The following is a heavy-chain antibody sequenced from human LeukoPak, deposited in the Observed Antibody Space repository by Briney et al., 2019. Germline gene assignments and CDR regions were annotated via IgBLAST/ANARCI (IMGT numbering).Heavy chain of an antibody. CDR1: GYTFTNYG. V-gene: IGHV7-4-1*02. J-gene: IGHJ4*02. CDR3: ARVLLRFLEGTIDY. Sequence: ASVKVSCKASGYTFTNYGMTWVRQAPGQGLEWMGWINTNTGNPTYAQGFTGRFVFSLDTPVSTTYLQISSLKAEDTAVYYCARVLLRFLEGTIDYWGQGALVTVSS. CDR2: INTNTGNP. D-gene: IGHD3-3*01.